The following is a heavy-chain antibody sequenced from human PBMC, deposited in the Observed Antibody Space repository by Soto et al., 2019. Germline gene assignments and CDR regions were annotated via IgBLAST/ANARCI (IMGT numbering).Heavy chain of an antibody. V-gene: IGHV1-69*01. J-gene: IGHJ4*02. Sequence: QVQLVQSGAEVKKPGSSVRSSSKASGGTSGSYPITWWQRAPGQGLEWMGGIIPIFGTANYAQKFQGRVTITADESTSTAYMELSSLRSEDTAVYYCARGGYSGYAIGDWGQGTLVTVSS. CDR2: IIPIFGTA. D-gene: IGHD5-12*01. CDR1: GGTSGSYP. CDR3: ARGGYSGYAIGD.